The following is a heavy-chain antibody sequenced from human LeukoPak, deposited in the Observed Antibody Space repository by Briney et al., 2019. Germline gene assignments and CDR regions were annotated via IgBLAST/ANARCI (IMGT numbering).Heavy chain of an antibody. Sequence: GGSLRLSCAASGFTVTTKSMAWVRQAPGRGLEWVSVFYSPGSTYYADSVHGRFTISRVNSLNTLFLQMNSLRVEDTAVYYCASARESCIGSTCYEYFHHWGQGTPLTVSS. D-gene: IGHD2-2*01. CDR2: FYSPGST. CDR3: ASARESCIGSTCYEYFHH. V-gene: IGHV3-53*01. CDR1: GFTVTTKS. J-gene: IGHJ1*01.